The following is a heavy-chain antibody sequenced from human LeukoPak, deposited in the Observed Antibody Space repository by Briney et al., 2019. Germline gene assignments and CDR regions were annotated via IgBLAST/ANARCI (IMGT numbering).Heavy chain of an antibody. J-gene: IGHJ4*02. D-gene: IGHD5-12*01. CDR1: GFTFRNYA. V-gene: IGHV3-30*04. CDR3: ARAVGYSGFSDY. CDR2: ISSDGTNK. Sequence: GGSLRLSCAASGFTFRNYAMHWVRRAPGKGLEWVAVISSDGTNKDYADSVKGRFSISRDNAKNSLYLQMNSLRAEDTAVYYCARAVGYSGFSDYWGQGTLVTVSS.